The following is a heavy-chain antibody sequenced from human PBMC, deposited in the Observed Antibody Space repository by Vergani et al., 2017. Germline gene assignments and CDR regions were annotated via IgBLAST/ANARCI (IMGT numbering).Heavy chain of an antibody. CDR2: IGVSDNSI. V-gene: IGHV3-48*01. CDR1: GFTFSAYS. CDR3: VRDPDYSTFDS. Sequence: EVQLLESGGDLVQPGGSLRLSCAASGFTFSAYSMNWVRQTPVKGLEWISYIGVSDNSIYYADSVMGRFAISRDNARNLLFLQMYSLGADDSALYFCVRDPDYSTFDSWGQGTLVTVS. J-gene: IGHJ4*02. D-gene: IGHD4-11*01.